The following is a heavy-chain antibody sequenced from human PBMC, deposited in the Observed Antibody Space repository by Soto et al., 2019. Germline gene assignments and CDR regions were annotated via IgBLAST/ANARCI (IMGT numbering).Heavy chain of an antibody. V-gene: IGHV1-69*01. CDR2: IIPMLGTA. J-gene: IGHJ4*02. CDR1: GGTFSSCA. Sequence: QVQLVQSGAEVKKPGSSVKVSCKASGGTFSSCAISWVRQAPGQGLEWMGLIIPMLGTANYAQKFQGRVTITADESTSTTYMELSSLRSEDRAVYYCARDFDCSGGSCYRLGYWGQGTLVTVSS. D-gene: IGHD2-15*01. CDR3: ARDFDCSGGSCYRLGY.